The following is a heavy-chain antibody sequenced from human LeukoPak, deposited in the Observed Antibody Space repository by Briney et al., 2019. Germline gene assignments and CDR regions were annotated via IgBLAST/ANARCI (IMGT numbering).Heavy chain of an antibody. J-gene: IGHJ4*02. D-gene: IGHD3-16*01. CDR1: GASISSHY. Sequence: SETLSLTCTVSGASISSHYWSWIRQPPGKGLEWIGYIYYSGSTNYNPSLKSRVTISVDTSKNQFSLKLSSVTAADTAVYYCARVGSSEGEFDYWGQGTLVTVSS. V-gene: IGHV4-59*11. CDR3: ARVGSSEGEFDY. CDR2: IYYSGST.